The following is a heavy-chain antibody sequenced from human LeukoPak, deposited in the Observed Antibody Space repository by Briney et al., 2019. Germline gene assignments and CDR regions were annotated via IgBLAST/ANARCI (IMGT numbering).Heavy chain of an antibody. D-gene: IGHD1-26*01. J-gene: IGHJ5*02. Sequence: GGSLRLSCAASGFNFNTYSMSWVRQAPGKGLKWVSYISSSSSTIYYADSVKGRFTISRDNAKNSLYLQMNSLRDEDTAIYYCARDKSFYNWLDPWGQGTLVSVSS. V-gene: IGHV3-48*02. CDR1: GFNFNTYS. CDR3: ARDKSFYNWLDP. CDR2: ISSSSSTI.